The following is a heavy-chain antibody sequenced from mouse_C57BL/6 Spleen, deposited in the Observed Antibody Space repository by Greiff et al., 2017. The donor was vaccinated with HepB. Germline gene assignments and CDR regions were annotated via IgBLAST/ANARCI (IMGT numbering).Heavy chain of an antibody. D-gene: IGHD1-1*01. CDR2: INPGSGGT. CDR3: AREMVVGNYFDY. CDR1: GYAFTNYL. V-gene: IGHV1-54*01. Sequence: VQLQESGAELVRPGTSVKVSCKASGYAFTNYLIEWVKQRPGQGLEWIGVINPGSGGTNYNEKFKGKATLTADKSSSTAYMQLSSLTSEDSAVYFCAREMVVGNYFDYWGQGTTLTVSS. J-gene: IGHJ2*01.